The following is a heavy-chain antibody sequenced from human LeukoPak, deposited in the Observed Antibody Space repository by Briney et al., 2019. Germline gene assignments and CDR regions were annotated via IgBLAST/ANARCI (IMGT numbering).Heavy chain of an antibody. Sequence: SQTLSLTCALSGDSVSSKSAAWNWIRQSPSRGLEWLGRTYFRSKWYIEYAVSVKSRITINPDTSKNQFSLRLNSVTPEDTAVYYCARTTGPLDYWGQGTLVTVSS. CDR3: ARTTGPLDY. CDR1: GDSVSSKSAA. CDR2: TYFRSKWYI. D-gene: IGHD1-1*01. J-gene: IGHJ4*02. V-gene: IGHV6-1*01.